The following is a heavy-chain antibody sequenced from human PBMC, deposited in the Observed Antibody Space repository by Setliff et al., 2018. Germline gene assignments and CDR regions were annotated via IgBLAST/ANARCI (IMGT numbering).Heavy chain of an antibody. CDR3: ARDYTYYDFWSGPSSDAFDI. CDR1: GFTFSPYI. J-gene: IGHJ3*02. Sequence: GGSLRLSCAASGFTFSPYIIHWVRQAPGKGLEWVSYISSSSSTIYYADSVKGRFTISRDNAKNSLYLQMNSLRAEDTAVYYCARDYTYYDFWSGPSSDAFDIWGQGTMVT. V-gene: IGHV3-48*01. D-gene: IGHD3-3*01. CDR2: ISSSSSTI.